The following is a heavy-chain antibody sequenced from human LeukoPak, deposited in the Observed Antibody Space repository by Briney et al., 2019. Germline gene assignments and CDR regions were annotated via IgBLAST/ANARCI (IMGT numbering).Heavy chain of an antibody. D-gene: IGHD3-22*01. CDR1: GDSIGSHY. CDR2: IFYVGST. Sequence: SETLSLTCTVSGDSIGSHYWSWIRQPPGKGLEWIGYIFYVGSTNYNPSLKSRVTISVDTSKNQFSLKLSSVTAADTAVYYCAREYYDSSGYYRNFDYWGQGTLVTVSS. J-gene: IGHJ4*02. V-gene: IGHV4-59*11. CDR3: AREYYDSSGYYRNFDY.